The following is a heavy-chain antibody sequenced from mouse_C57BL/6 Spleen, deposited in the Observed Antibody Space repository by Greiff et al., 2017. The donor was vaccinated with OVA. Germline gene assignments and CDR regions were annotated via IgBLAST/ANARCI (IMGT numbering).Heavy chain of an antibody. D-gene: IGHD1-1*01. CDR2: IYPSDSET. V-gene: IGHV1-61*01. Sequence: QVQLQQSGAELVRPGSSVKLSCKASGYTFTSYWMDWVKQRPGQGLEWIGNIYPSDSETHYNQKFKDKATLTVDKSSSTAYMQLSSLTSEDSAVYYCARRGFITTVVADAMDYWGQGTSVTVSS. J-gene: IGHJ4*01. CDR1: GYTFTSYW. CDR3: ARRGFITTVVADAMDY.